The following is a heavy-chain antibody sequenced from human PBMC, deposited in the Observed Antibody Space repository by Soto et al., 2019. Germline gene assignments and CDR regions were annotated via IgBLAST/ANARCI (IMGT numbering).Heavy chain of an antibody. CDR2: IWYDGSNK. CDR3: ARDHALYCSSTSCLNPYYGDYQPGSGFDY. V-gene: IGHV3-33*01. CDR1: GFTFSSYG. Sequence: GGSLRLSCAASGFTFSSYGMHWVRQAPGKGLEWVAVIWYDGSNKYYADSVKGRFTISRDNSKNTLYLQSNSLRAEDTAVHYWARDHALYCSSTSCLNPYYGDYQPGSGFDYWGQGTLVTVSS. D-gene: IGHD2-2*01. J-gene: IGHJ4*02.